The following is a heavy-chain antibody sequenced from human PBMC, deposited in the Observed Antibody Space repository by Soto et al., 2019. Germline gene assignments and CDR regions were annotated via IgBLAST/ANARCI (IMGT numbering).Heavy chain of an antibody. V-gene: IGHV1-18*01. CDR3: ARVGTHMITEPYKWFDP. CDR1: GYTFIDYG. D-gene: IGHD3-16*01. Sequence: QVQLVQSGAEVKKPGASVKVSCKTSGYTFIDYGISWVRQAPGQGLEWMGWFNTYNGNANYTQKLQDRVTMTIDTSTSTAYMELRSLKSDDTAMYYCARVGTHMITEPYKWFDPWGQGTPVTVSS. J-gene: IGHJ5*02. CDR2: FNTYNGNA.